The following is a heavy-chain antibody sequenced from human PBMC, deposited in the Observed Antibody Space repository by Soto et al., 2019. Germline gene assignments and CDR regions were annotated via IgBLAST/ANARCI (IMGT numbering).Heavy chain of an antibody. V-gene: IGHV3-30*19. Sequence: QVQLVESGGGVVQPGESLRLSCAASGFSFSGYRMHWVRQAPGKGLEWVAVISYDGSKTYYAESVKGRFSISRDNSKNTLYLQMNSLSADDAAVYYCARGVVGVGAINYWGQGTLVTVSS. CDR3: ARGVVGVGAINY. CDR1: GFSFSGYR. D-gene: IGHD1-26*01. J-gene: IGHJ4*02. CDR2: ISYDGSKT.